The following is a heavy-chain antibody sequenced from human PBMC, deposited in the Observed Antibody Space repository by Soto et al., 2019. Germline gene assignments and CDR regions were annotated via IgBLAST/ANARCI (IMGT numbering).Heavy chain of an antibody. CDR2: ISYDGSNK. CDR3: ANDDGMDV. CDR1: GFPFSSYG. V-gene: IGHV3-30*18. Sequence: GGSLRLSCAASGFPFSSYGMHWVRQAPGKGLEWVAVISYDGSNKYYADSVKGRFTISRDNSKNTLYLQMNSLRAEDTAVYYCANDDGMDVWGQGTTVTVSS. J-gene: IGHJ6*02.